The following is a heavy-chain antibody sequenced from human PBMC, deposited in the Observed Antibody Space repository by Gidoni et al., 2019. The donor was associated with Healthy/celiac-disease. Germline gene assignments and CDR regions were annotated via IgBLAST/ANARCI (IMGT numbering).Heavy chain of an antibody. V-gene: IGHV1-69*01. J-gene: IGHJ6*02. CDR3: ARDTTAVVAPATPGGYYYYYYGMDV. Sequence: QVQLVQSGAEVKNPGSSVKVSCKASGGSFSSYAITWVRQAPGKGLEWMGGIIPIFGTANYAQKFQGRVTITSDESTSTAYMELSSLRSEDTAVYYCARDTTAVVAPATPGGYYYYYYGMDVWGQGTTVTVSS. CDR2: IIPIFGTA. D-gene: IGHD1-1*01. CDR1: GGSFSSYA.